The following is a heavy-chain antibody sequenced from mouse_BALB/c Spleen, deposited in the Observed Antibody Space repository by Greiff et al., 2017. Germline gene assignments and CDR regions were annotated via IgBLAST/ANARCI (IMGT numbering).Heavy chain of an antibody. J-gene: IGHJ2*01. D-gene: IGHD2-3*01. CDR2: IWSGGST. V-gene: IGHV2-2-2*01. Sequence: VMLVESGPGLVQPSQSLSITCTVSGFSLTSYGVHWVRQSPGKGLEWLGVIWSGGSTDYNAAFISRLSISKDNSKSQVFFKMNSLQADDTAIYYCVRNDYDGYYFDYWGQGTTLTVSS. CDR3: VRNDYDGYYFDY. CDR1: GFSLTSYG.